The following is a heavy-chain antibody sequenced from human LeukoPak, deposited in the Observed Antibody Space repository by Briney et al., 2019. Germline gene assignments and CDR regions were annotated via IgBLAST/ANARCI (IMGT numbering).Heavy chain of an antibody. CDR2: ISGSGGST. J-gene: IGHJ4*02. Sequence: GGSLRLTCAASGFTFSSYAMSWVRQAPGKGLEWVSAISGSGGSTYYADSVKGRFTISRDNPKNTLYLQMNSLRAEDTAVYYCAKGSSSWQMGAFDYWGQGTLVTVSS. D-gene: IGHD6-13*01. CDR3: AKGSSSWQMGAFDY. CDR1: GFTFSSYA. V-gene: IGHV3-23*01.